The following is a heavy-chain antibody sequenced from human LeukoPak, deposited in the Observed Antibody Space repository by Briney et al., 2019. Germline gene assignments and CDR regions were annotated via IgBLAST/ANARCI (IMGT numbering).Heavy chain of an antibody. V-gene: IGHV4-59*08. CDR1: GGSISSYY. D-gene: IGHD3-3*01. J-gene: IGHJ6*03. Sequence: SETLSLTCTVSGGSISSYYWSWIRQPPGKGLEWIGYIYYRGSTNYNPSLKSRVTISVDTSKNQFSLKLSSVTAADTAVYYCARLATDYDFWSGYYTGQTTHYYYYMDVWGKGTTVTVSS. CDR2: IYYRGST. CDR3: ARLATDYDFWSGYYTGQTTHYYYYMDV.